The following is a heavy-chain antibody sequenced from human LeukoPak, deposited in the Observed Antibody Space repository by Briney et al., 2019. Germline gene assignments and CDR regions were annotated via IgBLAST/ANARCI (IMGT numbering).Heavy chain of an antibody. D-gene: IGHD3-10*01. J-gene: IGHJ4*02. CDR2: INGGGGST. CDR3: AKAGLITMVRGVIITYIDY. CDR1: GFTFSSYA. Sequence: GGSLRLSCAASGFTFSSYAMSWVRQAPGKGLEWVSAINGGGGSTYYADSVKGRFTISRDNSKSTLYLQMNSLRAEDTAVYYCAKAGLITMVRGVIITYIDYWGQGTLVTVSS. V-gene: IGHV3-23*01.